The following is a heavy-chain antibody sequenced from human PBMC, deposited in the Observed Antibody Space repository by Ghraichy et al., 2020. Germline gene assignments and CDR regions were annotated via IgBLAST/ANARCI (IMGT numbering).Heavy chain of an antibody. CDR2: IYSGGST. D-gene: IGHD4-17*01. J-gene: IGHJ6*02. CDR1: GFTVSSNY. V-gene: IGHV3-53*01. CDR3: ARAPYGDLYGMDV. Sequence: GGSLRLSCAASGFTVSSNYMSWVRQAPGKGLEWVSVIYSGGSTYYADSVKGRFTISRDNSKNTLYLQMNSLRAEDTAVYYCARAPYGDLYGMDVWGQGTTVTVSS.